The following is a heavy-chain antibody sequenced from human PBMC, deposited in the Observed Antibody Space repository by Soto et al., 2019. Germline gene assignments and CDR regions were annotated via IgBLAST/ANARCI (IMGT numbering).Heavy chain of an antibody. CDR1: GFXFXSXG. J-gene: IGHJ6*02. D-gene: IGHD2-2*01. CDR2: IWYDGSNK. V-gene: IGHV3-33*01. CDR3: ARDQDIVVVPAAPFYYYYGMDV. Sequence: QVQLVESGGGVVQPGRSLRLSCAASGFXFXSXGMHXVRQAPGKGLEWVAVIWYDGSNKYYADSVKGRFTISRDNSKNTLYLQMNSLRAEDTAVYYCARDQDIVVVPAAPFYYYYGMDVWGQGTTVTVSS.